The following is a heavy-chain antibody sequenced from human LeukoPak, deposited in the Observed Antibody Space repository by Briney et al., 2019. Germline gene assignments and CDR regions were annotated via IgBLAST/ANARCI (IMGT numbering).Heavy chain of an antibody. J-gene: IGHJ5*02. V-gene: IGHV4-38-2*02. D-gene: IGHD2-2*01. CDR2: IYHSGST. CDR1: GYSISSGYY. Sequence: KTSETLSLTCTVSGYSISSGYYWGWIRQPPGKGLEWIGSIYHSGSTYYNPSLKSRVTISVDTSKNQFSLKLSSVTAADTAVYYCARAENRGYCSSTSCRNWFDPWGQGTLVTVSS. CDR3: ARAENRGYCSSTSCRNWFDP.